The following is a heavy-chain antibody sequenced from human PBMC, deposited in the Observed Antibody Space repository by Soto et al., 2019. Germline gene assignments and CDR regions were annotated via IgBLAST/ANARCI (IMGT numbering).Heavy chain of an antibody. Sequence: ASVKVSCKASGYTFSGFYMHWVRQAPGQGLEWMGWINPNSGGTKSAEKFQGRVTMTRDTSIRTAYMELSRLTSDDTAAYYCASAAVTGTAGLDFWGQGTQVTVSS. CDR1: GYTFSGFY. CDR3: ASAAVTGTAGLDF. D-gene: IGHD6-19*01. V-gene: IGHV1-2*02. CDR2: INPNSGGT. J-gene: IGHJ4*02.